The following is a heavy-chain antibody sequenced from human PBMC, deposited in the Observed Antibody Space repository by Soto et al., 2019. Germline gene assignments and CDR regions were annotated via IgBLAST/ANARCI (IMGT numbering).Heavy chain of an antibody. D-gene: IGHD3-3*01. Sequence: PSETLSLTCTVSGGSISSGNFSWTWIRQPPGEGLEWIAYIFHTGSTFYNSSLKPRVSISVDRSKNQFSLKLKSVTETDTAVYYCARVKVGDLFRFNWFFDLWGRGTLVTVSS. CDR3: ARVKVGDLFRFNWFFDL. V-gene: IGHV4-30-2*01. CDR1: GGSISSGNFS. CDR2: IFHTGST. J-gene: IGHJ2*01.